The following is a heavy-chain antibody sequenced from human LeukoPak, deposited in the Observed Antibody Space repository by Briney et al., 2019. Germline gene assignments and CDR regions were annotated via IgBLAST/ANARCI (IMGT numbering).Heavy chain of an antibody. CDR3: AKGPPYGNFDWAAFDI. D-gene: IGHD3-9*01. V-gene: IGHV3-23*01. Sequence: PGGSLRLSCAASGFTFSSYAMSWIRQAPGKGLEWVSAISGSGGSTYYADSVKGRFTISRDNSKNTLYLQMNSLRAEDTAVYYCAKGPPYGNFDWAAFDIWGQGTMVTVSS. J-gene: IGHJ3*02. CDR1: GFTFSSYA. CDR2: ISGSGGST.